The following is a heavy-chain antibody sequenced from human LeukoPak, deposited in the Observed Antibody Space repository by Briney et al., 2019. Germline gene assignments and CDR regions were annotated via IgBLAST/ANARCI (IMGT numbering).Heavy chain of an antibody. V-gene: IGHV7-4-1*02. CDR2: INTNTGNP. CDR3: ARRWDTVTTTLLYYYYMDV. J-gene: IGHJ6*03. Sequence: GASVKVSCKASGYTFTSYAMNWVRQAPGQGLEWMGWINTNTGNPTYAQGFTGRFVFSLDTSVSTAYLQISSLKAEDTAVYYCARRWDTVTTTLLYYYYMDVWGKGTTVTVSS. D-gene: IGHD4-17*01. CDR1: GYTFTSYA.